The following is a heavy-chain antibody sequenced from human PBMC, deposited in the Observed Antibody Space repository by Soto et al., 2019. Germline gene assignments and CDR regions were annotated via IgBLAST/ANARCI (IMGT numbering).Heavy chain of an antibody. CDR1: GGTRISRACY. D-gene: IGHD3-22*01. Sequence: SQTLSLSCSVAGGTRISRACYCICKSKNPGKGREWIGYIYYSGSTYYNPSLESRVTLSVDTSTKQFSLKVSSVTAADTAVYYCARANYLESSGRFDYWGPRTLVTVPS. J-gene: IGHJ4*02. V-gene: IGHV4-31*03. CDR2: IYYSGST. CDR3: ARANYLESSGRFDY.